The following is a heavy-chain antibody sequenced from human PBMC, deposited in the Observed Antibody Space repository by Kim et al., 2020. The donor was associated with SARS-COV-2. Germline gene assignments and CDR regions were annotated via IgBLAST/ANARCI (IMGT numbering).Heavy chain of an antibody. D-gene: IGHD4-17*01. J-gene: IGHJ3*02. Sequence: SETLSLTCTVSGGSISSGGYYWSWIRQHPGKGLEWIGYIYYSGSTYYNPSLKSRVTISVDTSKNQFSLKLSSVTAADTAAYYCARGPMTTVTTCAFDIWGQGTMVTVSS. CDR1: GGSISSGGYY. V-gene: IGHV4-31*03. CDR2: IYYSGST. CDR3: ARGPMTTVTTCAFDI.